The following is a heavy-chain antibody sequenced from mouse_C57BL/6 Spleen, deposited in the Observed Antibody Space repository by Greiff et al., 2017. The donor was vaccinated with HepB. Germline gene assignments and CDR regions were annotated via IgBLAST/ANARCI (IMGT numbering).Heavy chain of an antibody. J-gene: IGHJ4*01. V-gene: IGHV1-82*01. CDR3: ARWLLHYAMDY. CDR2: IYPGDGDT. Sequence: VQLQQSGPELVKPGASVKISCKASGYAFSSSWMNWVKQRPGKGLEWIGRIYPGDGDTNYNGKFKGKATLTADKSSSTAYMQLSSLTSEDSAVYFCARWLLHYAMDYWGQGTSVTVSS. CDR1: GYAFSSSW. D-gene: IGHD2-3*01.